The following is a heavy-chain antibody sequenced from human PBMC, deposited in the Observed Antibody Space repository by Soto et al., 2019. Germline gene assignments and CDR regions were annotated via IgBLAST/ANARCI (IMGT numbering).Heavy chain of an antibody. CDR3: ARDLGFPMNWFDP. J-gene: IGHJ5*02. Sequence: TLSLTCTVSGGSISSGDYYWSWIRQPPGKGLEWIGYIYYSGSTYYNPSLKSRVTISVDTSKNQFSLKLSSVTAADTAVYYCARDLGFPMNWFDPWGQGTLVTVSS. CDR2: IYYSGST. V-gene: IGHV4-30-4*01. CDR1: GGSISSGDYY.